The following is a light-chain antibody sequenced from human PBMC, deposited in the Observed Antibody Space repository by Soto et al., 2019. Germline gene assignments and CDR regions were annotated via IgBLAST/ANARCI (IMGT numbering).Light chain of an antibody. CDR1: QLISSY. Sequence: DIQMTQSPSPLSASVGDRVTITCRASQLISSYLNWYQQKPGKAPELLIYAASTLQSGVPARFSGSGSGTEFTLSISSLQPEDFATYYCQQSYRTPYTFGHGTKVDIK. CDR2: AAS. V-gene: IGKV1-39*01. J-gene: IGKJ2*01. CDR3: QQSYRTPYT.